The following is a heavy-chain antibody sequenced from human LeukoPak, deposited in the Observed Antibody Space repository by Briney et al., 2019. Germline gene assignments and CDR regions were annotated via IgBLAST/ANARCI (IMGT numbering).Heavy chain of an antibody. J-gene: IGHJ5*02. CDR2: INAGNGNT. V-gene: IGHV1-3*01. CDR3: ARDEGLDSSSFYNWFDP. D-gene: IGHD6-13*01. CDR1: GYTFTSYA. Sequence: ASVKVSCKASGYTFTSYAMHWVRQAPGQRLEWMGWINAGNGNTKYSQKFQGRVTITRDTSASTAYMELSSLRSEDTAVYYCARDEGLDSSSFYNWFDPWGQGTLVTVSS.